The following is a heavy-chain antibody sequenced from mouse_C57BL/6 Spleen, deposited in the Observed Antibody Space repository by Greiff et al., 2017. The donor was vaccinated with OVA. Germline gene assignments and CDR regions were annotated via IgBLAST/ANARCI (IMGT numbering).Heavy chain of an antibody. CDR3: ARYRRYFDY. V-gene: IGHV7-3*01. CDR1: GFTFTDYY. Sequence: EVNVVESGGGLVQPGGSLSLSCAASGFTFTDYYMSWVRQPPGKALEWLGFIRNKANGYTTAYSASVKGRFTISRDNSQSLLYLPMNALRAESSATYYCARYRRYFDYWGQGTTLTVSS. CDR2: IRNKANGYTT. J-gene: IGHJ2*01.